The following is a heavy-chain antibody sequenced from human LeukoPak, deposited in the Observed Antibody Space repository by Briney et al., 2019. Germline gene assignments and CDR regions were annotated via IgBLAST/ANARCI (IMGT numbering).Heavy chain of an antibody. CDR2: IKQDGIEK. J-gene: IGHJ3*01. V-gene: IGHV3-7*01. CDR1: GFTFSSHW. D-gene: IGHD3-10*01. CDR3: AREGMVRGVPDAFDL. Sequence: GGSLRLSCAGSGFTFSSHWIGWVRQVPGKGPEWVANIKQDGIEKYFLGSVKGRFAISRDNAKNLLYLQMTSLRVEDTAVYYCAREGMVRGVPDAFDLWGQGTMVTVSS.